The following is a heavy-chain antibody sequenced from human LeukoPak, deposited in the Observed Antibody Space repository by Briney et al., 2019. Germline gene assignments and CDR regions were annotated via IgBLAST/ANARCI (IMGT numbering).Heavy chain of an antibody. CDR2: IYHSGST. CDR1: GYSISSGYY. Sequence: SETLSLTCAVSGYSISSGYYWGWIRQPPGKGLGWIGSIYHSGSTYYNPSLKSRVTISVDTSKNQFSLKLSSVTAADTAVYYCARHSFGVIVVVPAAIPEFDYWGQGTLVTVSS. CDR3: ARHSFGVIVVVPAAIPEFDY. D-gene: IGHD2-2*02. V-gene: IGHV4-38-2*01. J-gene: IGHJ4*02.